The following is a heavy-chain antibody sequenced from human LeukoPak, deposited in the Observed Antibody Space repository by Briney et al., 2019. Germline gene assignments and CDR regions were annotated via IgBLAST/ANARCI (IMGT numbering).Heavy chain of an antibody. CDR1: GYSISSGYY. J-gene: IGHJ4*02. V-gene: IGHV4-38-2*01. CDR3: ARPGYSYGYRFDY. D-gene: IGHD5-18*01. CDR2: IYHSGST. Sequence: PSETLSLTCAASGYSISSGYYWGWIRQPPGKGLEWIGSIYHSGSTYYNPSLKSRVTISVDTSKNQFSLKVSSVTAADTAVYYCARPGYSYGYRFDYWGQGTLVTVSS.